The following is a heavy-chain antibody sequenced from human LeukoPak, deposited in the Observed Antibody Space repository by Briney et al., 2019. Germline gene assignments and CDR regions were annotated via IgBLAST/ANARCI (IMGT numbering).Heavy chain of an antibody. Sequence: PSETLSLTYTVSGGSISSDSYYWSWIRQPAGKGLEWIGRIYTSGSTNYNPSLKSRVTISVDTSKNQFSLTLSSVTAADTAVYYCARTITVAGKYYFDYWGQGTLVTVSS. J-gene: IGHJ4*02. D-gene: IGHD6-19*01. V-gene: IGHV4-61*02. CDR1: GGSISSDSYY. CDR2: IYTSGST. CDR3: ARTITVAGKYYFDY.